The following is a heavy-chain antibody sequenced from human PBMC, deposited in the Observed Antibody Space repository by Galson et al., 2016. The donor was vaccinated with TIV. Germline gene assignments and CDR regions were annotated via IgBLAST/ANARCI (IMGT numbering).Heavy chain of an antibody. V-gene: IGHV3-7*01. CDR1: GFTFANYW. CDR3: TRDASGWSSY. D-gene: IGHD6-19*01. CDR2: LDPKGSDK. Sequence: SLRLSCAASGFTFANYWMGWVRQAPGKGLEWVVNLDPKGSDKYYVDSVKGRFTISRDNAKNSLFLQMDGLRTEDTAMYFCTRDASGWSSYWGQGTLVTVSS. J-gene: IGHJ1*01.